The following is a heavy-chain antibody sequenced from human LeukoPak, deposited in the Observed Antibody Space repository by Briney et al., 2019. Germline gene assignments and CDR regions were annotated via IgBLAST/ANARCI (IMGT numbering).Heavy chain of an antibody. CDR3: ARDWSCSGGSCRDY. D-gene: IGHD2-15*01. Sequence: ASVKVSCKASGYTFTGYYKHWVRQAPGQGLEWMGWINPNSGGTNYAQKFQGRVTMTRDTSISTAYMELSRLRSDDTAVYYCARDWSCSGGSCRDYWGQGTLVTVSS. CDR1: GYTFTGYY. V-gene: IGHV1-2*02. J-gene: IGHJ4*02. CDR2: INPNSGGT.